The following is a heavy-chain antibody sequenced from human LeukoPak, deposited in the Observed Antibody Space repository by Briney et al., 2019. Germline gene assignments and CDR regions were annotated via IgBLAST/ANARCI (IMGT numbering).Heavy chain of an antibody. V-gene: IGHV3-53*01. CDR3: AKEGGIWLRYHLGY. J-gene: IGHJ4*02. D-gene: IGHD5-12*01. CDR1: EFTVSSNY. CDR2: IYSGGST. Sequence: PGGSLRLSCAASEFTVSSNYMSWVRQAPGKGLEWVSVIYSGGSTYYADSVKGRFTISRDNSKNTLYLQMNSLRAEDTAVYYCAKEGGIWLRYHLGYWGQGTLVTVSS.